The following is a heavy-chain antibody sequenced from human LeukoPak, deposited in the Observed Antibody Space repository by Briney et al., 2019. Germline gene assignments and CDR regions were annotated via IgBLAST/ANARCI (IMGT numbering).Heavy chain of an antibody. CDR3: ARGRTYYDFWSGPYYFDY. J-gene: IGHJ4*02. Sequence: PGGSLRLSCAASGFTFSSYSMNWVRQAPGKGLEWVSSISSSSSYIYYADSVKGRFTISRDNAKNSLYLQMNSLRAEDTAVYYCARGRTYYDFWSGPYYFDYWGQGTLVTVSS. V-gene: IGHV3-21*01. CDR1: GFTFSSYS. D-gene: IGHD3-3*01. CDR2: ISSSSSYI.